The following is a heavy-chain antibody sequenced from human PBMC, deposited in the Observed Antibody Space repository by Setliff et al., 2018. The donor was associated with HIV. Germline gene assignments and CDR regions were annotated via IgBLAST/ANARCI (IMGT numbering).Heavy chain of an antibody. CDR2: ISSNGGST. Sequence: GGSLRLSCSASAFTFSSYAMHWVRQAPGKGLEYVSAISSNGGSTYYADSVKGRFTISRDNSKNTLYLQMSSLRAEDTAVYYCVKARVDGDYYYYYYMDVWGKGTTVTV. J-gene: IGHJ6*03. CDR1: AFTFSSYA. V-gene: IGHV3-64D*09. CDR3: VKARVDGDYYYYYYMDV. D-gene: IGHD4-17*01.